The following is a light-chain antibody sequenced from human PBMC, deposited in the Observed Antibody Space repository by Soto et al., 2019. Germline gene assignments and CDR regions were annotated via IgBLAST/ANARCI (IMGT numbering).Light chain of an antibody. V-gene: IGKV1-5*03. CDR3: QQYNSYPYT. CDR1: QSVTLW. J-gene: IGKJ2*01. CDR2: KAS. Sequence: DIQMTQSPSILSASVGDGVTIACRASQSVTLWLTWYQQKPGKAPKLLLYKASTLESGVPSRFSGNGSETDFTLTISSLQPYDIGTYYCQQYNSYPYTFGQGTKLEIK.